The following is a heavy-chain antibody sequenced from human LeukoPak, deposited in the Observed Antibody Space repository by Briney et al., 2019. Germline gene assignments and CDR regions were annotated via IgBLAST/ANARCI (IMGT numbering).Heavy chain of an antibody. CDR3: ARDAGSSGWRQGDS. J-gene: IGHJ4*02. D-gene: IGHD6-19*01. Sequence: SVKVSCKASGGSFSSYAFSWLRQAPGQGLEWMGRIIPILGIANYAQKFQGRVTITADKSTSTAYMELSSLRSEDTAVYHCARDAGSSGWRQGDSWGQGTLVTVSS. V-gene: IGHV1-69*04. CDR2: IIPILGIA. CDR1: GGSFSSYA.